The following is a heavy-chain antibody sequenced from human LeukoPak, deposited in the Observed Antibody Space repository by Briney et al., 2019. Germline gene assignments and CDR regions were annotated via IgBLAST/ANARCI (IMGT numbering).Heavy chain of an antibody. V-gene: IGHV4-39*01. CDR1: SDSISNSAYH. Sequence: PSETLSLTCTVSSDSISNSAYHWGWIRQPPGRGLEWIGTIYYNRGTYYNPSLKSRVTISVDTSKNQFSLKLSSVTAADTAMYYCARLLVGVITTLSGDCWGQGTLVTVSS. CDR2: IYYNRGT. CDR3: ARLLVGVITTLSGDC. D-gene: IGHD3-22*01. J-gene: IGHJ4*02.